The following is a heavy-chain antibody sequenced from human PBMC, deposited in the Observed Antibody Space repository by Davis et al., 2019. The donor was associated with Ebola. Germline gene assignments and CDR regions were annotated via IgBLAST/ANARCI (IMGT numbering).Heavy chain of an antibody. CDR2: IIPILGIA. V-gene: IGHV1-69*02. Sequence: SVKVSCKASGGTFSSYTISWVRQAPGQGLEWMGRIIPILGIANYAQKFQGRVTITADESTSTAYMELSSLRSEDTAVYYCALEAAAGTFDYWGQGTLVTVSS. CDR3: ALEAAAGTFDY. CDR1: GGTFSSYT. J-gene: IGHJ4*02. D-gene: IGHD6-13*01.